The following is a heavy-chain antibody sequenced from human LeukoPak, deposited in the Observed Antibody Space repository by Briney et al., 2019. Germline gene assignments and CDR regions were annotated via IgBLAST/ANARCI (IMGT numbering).Heavy chain of an antibody. Sequence: PGGSLRLSCAASGFTFTNYAMSWVRQTPGKGLECVSAISGNGGSTYYADSVKGRFTISRDNSRSTLYLQTNSLRAEDTAVYFCAQLLWNPYYFDYWGQGSLVTVSS. D-gene: IGHD2-21*01. J-gene: IGHJ4*02. CDR2: ISGNGGST. V-gene: IGHV3-23*01. CDR1: GFTFTNYA. CDR3: AQLLWNPYYFDY.